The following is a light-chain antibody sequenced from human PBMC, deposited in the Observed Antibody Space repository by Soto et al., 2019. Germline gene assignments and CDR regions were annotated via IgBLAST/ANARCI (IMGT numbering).Light chain of an antibody. V-gene: IGLV4-69*02. CDR2: INSDGSH. CDR3: QTWDAGIRV. J-gene: IGLJ3*02. CDR1: SGHRHYA. Sequence: QLVLTQSSSASASLGASVKLTCTLSSGHRHYAIAWHQQQPQRRPRFLMKINSDGSHNKGDGIPDRLSGSSSGAERYLTVSRLQSEDEADYYCQTWDAGIRVFGGGTKLTVL.